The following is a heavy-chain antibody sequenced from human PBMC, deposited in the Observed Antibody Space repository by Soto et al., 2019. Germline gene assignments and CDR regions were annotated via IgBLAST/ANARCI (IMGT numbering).Heavy chain of an antibody. CDR3: ARIQPRCSGGSCYIEK. Sequence: SETLSLTCSVSGGSVSSSDYYWGWIRQPPGKGLEWIGSIHYTGSTYYNPSLKSRVTISVDTSKNQFSLKLSSVTAADTAFYYCARIQPRCSGGSCYIEKWGQGTLVTVSS. CDR2: IHYTGST. V-gene: IGHV4-39*07. D-gene: IGHD2-15*01. J-gene: IGHJ4*02. CDR1: GGSVSSSDYY.